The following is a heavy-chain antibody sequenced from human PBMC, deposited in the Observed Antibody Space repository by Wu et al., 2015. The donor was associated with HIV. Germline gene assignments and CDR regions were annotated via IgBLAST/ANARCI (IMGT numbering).Heavy chain of an antibody. J-gene: IGHJ4*02. CDR3: VRDTPLTGQT. V-gene: IGHV1-69*13. CDR1: GGIFSNFG. D-gene: IGHD1-20*01. CDR2: IIPMFKTP. Sequence: QVQLEQSGAEMKKPGSSMKVSCKASGGIFSNFGVSWLRQAPRQEPVWLGGIIPMFKTPNYAREFRGRVTISADESTSTVYLELRGLRFGDTAVYFCVRDTPLTGQTWGLGTLVTVSS.